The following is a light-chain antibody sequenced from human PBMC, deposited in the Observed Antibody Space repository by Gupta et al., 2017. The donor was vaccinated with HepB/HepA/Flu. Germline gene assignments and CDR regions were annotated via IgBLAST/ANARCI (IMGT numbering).Light chain of an antibody. CDR1: DSDVGGHDY. CDR2: NVN. V-gene: IGLV2-14*03. CDR3: GSYRSGTTLV. J-gene: IGLJ7*01. Sequence: QSALTQPASVSGSPGQSITISCTGTDSDVGGHDYVAWYQQHPDRAPKLVIYNVNSRPSGVSSRFSGSQSGVTASLTISGLQLEDEAAYYCGSYRSGTTLVFGGGTQLTVL.